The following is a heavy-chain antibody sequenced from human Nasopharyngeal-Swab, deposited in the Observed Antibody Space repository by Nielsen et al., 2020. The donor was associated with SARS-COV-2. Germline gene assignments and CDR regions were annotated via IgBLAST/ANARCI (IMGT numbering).Heavy chain of an antibody. CDR3: ARLSGWYLSLAFDY. CDR2: ISSSSSTI. D-gene: IGHD6-19*01. J-gene: IGHJ4*02. V-gene: IGHV3-48*02. Sequence: GESLKISCAASGFTFSSYSMNWVRQAPGKGLEWVSYISSSSSTIYCADSVKGRFTISRDNAKNSLYLQMNSLRDEDTAVYYCARLSGWYLSLAFDYWGQGTLVTVSS. CDR1: GFTFSSYS.